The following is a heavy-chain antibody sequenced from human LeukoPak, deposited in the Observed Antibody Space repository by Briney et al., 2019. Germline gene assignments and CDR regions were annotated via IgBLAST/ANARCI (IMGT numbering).Heavy chain of an antibody. Sequence: GGSLRLSCAASGFTFSSYGMHWVRQAPGKGLEWVSAISGSGGSTYYADSVKGRFTISRDNSKNTLYLQMNSLRAEDTAVYYCAKRGNYYDSSGYSPPFDYWGQGTLVTVSS. D-gene: IGHD3-22*01. CDR2: ISGSGGST. CDR1: GFTFSSYG. CDR3: AKRGNYYDSSGYSPPFDY. J-gene: IGHJ4*02. V-gene: IGHV3-23*01.